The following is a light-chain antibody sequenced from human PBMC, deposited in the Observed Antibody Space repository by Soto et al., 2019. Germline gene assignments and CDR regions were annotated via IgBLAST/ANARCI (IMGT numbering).Light chain of an antibody. V-gene: IGLV2-14*01. J-gene: IGLJ1*01. CDR3: SSYASSSTGV. CDR1: SSDVGGYNY. Sequence: QSALTQPASVSGSPGQPITISCTGTSSDVGGYNYVSWYQQHPGKAPKLMIYEVSNRPSGVSDRFSGSKSGNTASLTISGLQAEDEADYYCSSYASSSTGVFGTGTKLTVL. CDR2: EVS.